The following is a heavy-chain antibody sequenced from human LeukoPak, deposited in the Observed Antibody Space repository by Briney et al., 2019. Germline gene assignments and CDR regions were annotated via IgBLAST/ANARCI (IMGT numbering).Heavy chain of an antibody. D-gene: IGHD3-3*01. CDR1: GYTFTSYA. CDR3: ARVRRDFWSGYYPH. Sequence: ASVKVSCKASGYTFTSYAMHWVRQAPGQRLEWMGWINAGNGNTKYSQKFQGRVTITRDTSASTAYMELSSLRSEDTAVYYCARVRRDFWSGYYPHWGQGTLVTVSS. V-gene: IGHV1-3*01. CDR2: INAGNGNT. J-gene: IGHJ4*02.